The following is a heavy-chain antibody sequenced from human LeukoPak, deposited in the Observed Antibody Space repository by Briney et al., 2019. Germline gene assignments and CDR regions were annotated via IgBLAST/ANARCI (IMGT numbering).Heavy chain of an antibody. V-gene: IGHV4-59*01. CDR3: ARGDGWGDAVDGMGY. Sequence: PGGSLRLSCAASGFAFSNAWMSWVRQAPGKGLEWIGYIYYSGSTNYNPSLKSRVTISVDTSQNQFSLKMNSVTAADTAVYFCARGDGWGDAVDGMGYWGQGILVTVSS. CDR2: IYYSGST. J-gene: IGHJ4*02. CDR1: GFAFSNAW. D-gene: IGHD6-19*01.